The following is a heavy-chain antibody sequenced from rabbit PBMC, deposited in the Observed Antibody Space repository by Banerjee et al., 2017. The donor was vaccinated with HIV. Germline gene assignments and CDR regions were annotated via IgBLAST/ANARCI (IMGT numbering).Heavy chain of an antibody. CDR2: IYAGSTGTT. CDR3: ARDLAGVIGWNFGL. J-gene: IGHJ4*01. CDR1: GFSFSDNFY. D-gene: IGHD4-1*01. V-gene: IGHV1S40*01. Sequence: QSLEESGGDLVKPGASLTLTCTASGFSFSDNFYMCWVRQAPGKGLEWIASIYAGSTGTTYYASWAKGRFTISKTSSTTVTLQMTSLTAADTATYFCARDLAGVIGWNFGLWGQGTLVTVS.